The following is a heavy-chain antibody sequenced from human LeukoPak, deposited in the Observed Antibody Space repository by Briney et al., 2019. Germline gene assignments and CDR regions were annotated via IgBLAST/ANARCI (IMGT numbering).Heavy chain of an antibody. J-gene: IGHJ6*02. CDR3: ARDRRWLVHYGMDV. CDR1: GYTFTSYA. Sequence: ASVKVSCKASGYTFTSYAMHWARQAPGQRLEWMGWINAGNGNTKYSQKFQGRVTITRDTSASTAYMELSSLRSEDTAVYYCARDRRWLVHYGMDVWGQGTTVTVSS. CDR2: INAGNGNT. D-gene: IGHD6-19*01. V-gene: IGHV1-3*01.